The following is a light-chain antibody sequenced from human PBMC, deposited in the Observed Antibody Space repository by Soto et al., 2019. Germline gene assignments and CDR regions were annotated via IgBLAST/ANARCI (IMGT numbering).Light chain of an antibody. V-gene: IGKV1-39*01. Sequence: DIQMTQSPSSLSASVGDRVTISCRASQSAGSFFQWYQQQPGKAPRLLIYAASTLQSGVPARFSGSGHGTDFTLTISSLQPEDFATYYCQHSYHTPLTFGGGTKVEV. CDR1: QSAGSF. CDR3: QHSYHTPLT. CDR2: AAS. J-gene: IGKJ4*01.